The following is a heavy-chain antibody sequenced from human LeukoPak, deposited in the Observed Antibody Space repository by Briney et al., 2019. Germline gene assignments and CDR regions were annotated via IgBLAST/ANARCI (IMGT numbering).Heavy chain of an antibody. CDR2: INPNSGGT. Sequence: ASVKVSCKASGYTFTGYYMHGVRQAPGQGLEWIGWINPNSGGTNYAQKFQGRVTMTRDTSTSTVYMELSSLRSEDTAVYYCARGCSSSSPYYYYGMDVWGQGTTVTVSS. CDR1: GYTFTGYY. V-gene: IGHV1-2*02. CDR3: ARGCSSSSPYYYYGMDV. D-gene: IGHD6-6*01. J-gene: IGHJ6*02.